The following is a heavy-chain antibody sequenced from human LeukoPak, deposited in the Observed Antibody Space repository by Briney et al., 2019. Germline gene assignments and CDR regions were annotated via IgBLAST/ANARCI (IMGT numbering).Heavy chain of an antibody. CDR3: AKETSGYCDGGACYSFHYFDY. D-gene: IGHD2-15*01. CDR2: ISDGYGPT. CDR1: GFSIGSYA. V-gene: IGHV3-23*01. J-gene: IGHJ4*02. Sequence: GGSLRLSCAASGFSIGSYAMSWVRQAPGKGLECVSYISDGYGPTYQPDFVKGRFTISRDNSKNMLFLQMNSMRVEDTAIYYCAKETSGYCDGGACYSFHYFDYWGQGILVTVSS.